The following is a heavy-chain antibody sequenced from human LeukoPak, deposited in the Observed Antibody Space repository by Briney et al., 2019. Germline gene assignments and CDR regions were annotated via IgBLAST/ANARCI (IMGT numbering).Heavy chain of an antibody. CDR2: IYHSGST. CDR1: GYSISSGYY. Sequence: PSETLSLTCAVSGYSISSGYYWGWIRQPPGKGLEWIGSIYHSGSTYYNPSLKSRVTISVDTSKNQFSLKLSSVTAADTAVYYCARELKTVAGTGYWGQGTLVTVSS. V-gene: IGHV4-38-2*01. D-gene: IGHD6-19*01. CDR3: ARELKTVAGTGY. J-gene: IGHJ4*02.